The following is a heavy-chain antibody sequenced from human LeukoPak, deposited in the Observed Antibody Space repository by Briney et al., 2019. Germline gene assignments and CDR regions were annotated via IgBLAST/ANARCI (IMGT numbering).Heavy chain of an antibody. V-gene: IGHV3-33*01. J-gene: IGHJ4*02. CDR1: GFTFSNYG. CDR3: ARGGEPDCFDY. CDR2: IWFEGSDK. D-gene: IGHD2-21*01. Sequence: PGRSLRLSCAASGFTFSNYGMHWVRQAPGKGLEWVALIWFEGSDKYYADSVQGRFTISRDNSENTLSLQVSSPRAEDTAIYYCARGGEPDCFDYWGQGTLVTVSS.